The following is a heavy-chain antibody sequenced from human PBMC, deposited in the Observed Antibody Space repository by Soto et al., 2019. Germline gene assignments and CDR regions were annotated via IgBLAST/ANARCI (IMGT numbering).Heavy chain of an antibody. CDR2: FYDGDAE. J-gene: IGHJ6*02. D-gene: IGHD2-2*01. CDR3: ARDMPDGVDV. V-gene: IGHV3-66*01. CDR1: GFSVSYTY. Sequence: DVQLVESGGGLVQPGGSLRLSCVVSGFSVSYTYMSWARQAPGKGLEWVSVFYDGDAEYYADSVKGRFTISRDKSKNTLYLQMNSLRAEDTAVYYCARDMPDGVDVWGQGTTVTVSS.